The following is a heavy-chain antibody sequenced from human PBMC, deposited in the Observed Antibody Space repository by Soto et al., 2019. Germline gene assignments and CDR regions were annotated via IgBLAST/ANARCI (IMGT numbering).Heavy chain of an antibody. J-gene: IGHJ6*03. Sequence: GESLKISCKGSGYSFTSYWIGWVRQMPGKGLEWMGIIYPGDSDTRYSPSFQGQVTISADKSISTAYLQWSSLKASDTAMYYGARRAHCSSTSCFGGYYYYYMDVWGKGTTVTVSS. D-gene: IGHD2-2*01. CDR3: ARRAHCSSTSCFGGYYYYYMDV. CDR1: GYSFTSYW. V-gene: IGHV5-51*01. CDR2: IYPGDSDT.